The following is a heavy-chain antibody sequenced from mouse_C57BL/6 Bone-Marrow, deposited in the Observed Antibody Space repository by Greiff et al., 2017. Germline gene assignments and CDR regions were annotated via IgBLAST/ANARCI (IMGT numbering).Heavy chain of an antibody. CDR3: ARLSPCWYFDV. V-gene: IGHV1-31*01. Sequence: VKLVESGPELVKPGASVKISCKASGYSFTGYYMHWVKQSHGSILDWIGYIYPYNGVSSYNQKFKGKATLTVNTSSSTAYMELRSLTSEDSAVYYCARLSPCWYFDVWGTGTTVTVSS. CDR2: IYPYNGVS. J-gene: IGHJ1*03. CDR1: GYSFTGYY.